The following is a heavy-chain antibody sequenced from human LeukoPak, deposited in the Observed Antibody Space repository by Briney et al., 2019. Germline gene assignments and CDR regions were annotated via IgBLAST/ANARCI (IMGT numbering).Heavy chain of an antibody. CDR2: ISYDGSNK. J-gene: IGHJ4*02. CDR3: AKVLCSSTSCPIDY. CDR1: GFTFSCYG. Sequence: GGSLRLSCAASGFTFSCYGTHWVRQAPGKGLEWVAVISYDGSNKYYADSVKGRFTISRDNSKNTLYLQMNSLRAEDTAVYYCAKVLCSSTSCPIDYWGQGTLVTVSS. V-gene: IGHV3-30*18. D-gene: IGHD2-2*01.